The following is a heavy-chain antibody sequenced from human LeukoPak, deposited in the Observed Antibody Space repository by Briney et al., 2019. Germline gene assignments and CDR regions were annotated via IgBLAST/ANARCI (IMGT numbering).Heavy chain of an antibody. Sequence: PGGSLRLSCAASGFTFSNVAMTWVRQAPGKGLEWVSTLSYSGDSTYYADSVKGRFIISRDNSKKTLYLEMNSLRAEDAAIYYCASGKTHYDFWSGYYYDYWGQGTLVTVSS. CDR1: GFTFSNVA. CDR3: ASGKTHYDFWSGYYYDY. J-gene: IGHJ4*02. D-gene: IGHD3-3*01. CDR2: LSYSGDST. V-gene: IGHV3-23*01.